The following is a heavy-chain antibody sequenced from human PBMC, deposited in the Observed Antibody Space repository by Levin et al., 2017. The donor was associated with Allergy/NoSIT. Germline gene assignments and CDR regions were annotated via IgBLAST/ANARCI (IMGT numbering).Heavy chain of an antibody. Sequence: SVKVSCKASGGTFSSYAISWVRQAPGQGLEWMGGIIPIFGTANYAQKFQGRVTITADESTSTAYMELSSLRSEDTAVYYCARGLYSYGYLSLGGQLKGGSTVFDYWGQGTLVTVSS. J-gene: IGHJ4*02. CDR3: ARGLYSYGYLSLGGQLKGGSTVFDY. CDR2: IIPIFGTA. V-gene: IGHV1-69*13. D-gene: IGHD5-18*01. CDR1: GGTFSSYA.